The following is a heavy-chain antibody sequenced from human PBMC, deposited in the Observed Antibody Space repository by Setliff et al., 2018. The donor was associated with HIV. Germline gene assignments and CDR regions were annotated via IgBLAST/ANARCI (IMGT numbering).Heavy chain of an antibody. CDR3: ARGSLLGYFDWLFPD. D-gene: IGHD3-9*01. CDR2: IYYSGSS. V-gene: IGHV4-31*02. J-gene: IGHJ4*02. Sequence: SETLSLTCTVSGGSIRSGGYYWNWIRQHPGKGLEWIGYIYYSGSSYYNPSLKSRFPISIDTSKNQFSLKMSSVTTADAAVCHCARGSLLGYFDWLFPDWGQGTLVTVSS. CDR1: GGSIRSGGYY.